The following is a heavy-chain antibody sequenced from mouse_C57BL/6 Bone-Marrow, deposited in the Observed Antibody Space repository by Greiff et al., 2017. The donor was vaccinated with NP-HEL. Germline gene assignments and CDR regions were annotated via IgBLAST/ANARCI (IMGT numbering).Heavy chain of an antibody. CDR1: GFTFSSYA. CDR3: AIYYGSRGYFDY. V-gene: IGHV5-4*01. CDR2: ISDGGSYT. Sequence: EVHLVESGGGLVKPGGSLKLSCAASGFTFSSYAMSWVRQTPEKRLEWVATISDGGSYTYYPDNVKGRFTISRDNAKNNLYLQMSHLKSEDTAMYYCAIYYGSRGYFDYWGQGTTLTVSS. J-gene: IGHJ2*01. D-gene: IGHD1-1*01.